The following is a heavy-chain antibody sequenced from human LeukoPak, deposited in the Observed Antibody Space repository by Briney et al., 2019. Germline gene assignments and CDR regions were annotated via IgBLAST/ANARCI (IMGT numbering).Heavy chain of an antibody. J-gene: IGHJ3*02. V-gene: IGHV3-23*01. D-gene: IGHD3-10*01. CDR2: ISASGSNT. CDR3: AKGGYGSGSYFAFDI. CDR1: GLTFDTYG. Sequence: GGSLRLSCTVSGLTFDTYGMSWVRQAPGKGLEWVSAISASGSNTHYADSVKGRVIISRDNSKNTLYLQMSSLRAEDTAVYYCAKGGYGSGSYFAFDIWGQGTMVTVSS.